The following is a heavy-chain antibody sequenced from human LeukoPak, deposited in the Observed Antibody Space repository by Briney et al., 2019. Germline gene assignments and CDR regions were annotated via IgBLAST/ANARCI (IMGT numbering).Heavy chain of an antibody. J-gene: IGHJ6*02. CDR1: GYTFTSYD. CDR2: MNPNSGNT. D-gene: IGHD3-3*01. Sequence: GASVNVSCKASGYTFTSYDINWVRQATGQGPEWMGWMNPNSGNTGYAQKFQGRVTMTRNTSISTAYMELSSLRSEDTAVYYCARGRYDFWSGYSHYYGMDVWGQGTTVTVSS. V-gene: IGHV1-8*01. CDR3: ARGRYDFWSGYSHYYGMDV.